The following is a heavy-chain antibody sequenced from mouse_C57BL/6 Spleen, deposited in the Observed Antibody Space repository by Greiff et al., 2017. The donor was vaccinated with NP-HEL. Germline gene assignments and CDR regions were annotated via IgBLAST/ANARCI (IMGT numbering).Heavy chain of an antibody. CDR3: TRPGGYYPFAY. Sequence: EVQLVESGGGLVQPGGSMKLSCAASGFTFSDAWMDWVRQSPEKGLEWVAEIRNKANNHATYYAESVKGRFTISRDDSKSSVYLQMNSLRAEDTGIYYCTRPGGYYPFAYWGQGTLVTVSA. J-gene: IGHJ3*01. D-gene: IGHD2-3*01. CDR2: IRNKANNHAT. CDR1: GFTFSDAW. V-gene: IGHV6-6*01.